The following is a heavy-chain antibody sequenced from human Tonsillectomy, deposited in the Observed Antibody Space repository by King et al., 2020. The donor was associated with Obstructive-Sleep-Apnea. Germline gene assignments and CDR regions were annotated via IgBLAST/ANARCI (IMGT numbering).Heavy chain of an antibody. Sequence: QLQESGPGLVKPSETLSLTCTVFCGSFMSENYNWGWLRQSPGKGLEWIGNNYYTGYAYYSPSLKSRVTILIDTSKNLFSLKLNFANAADTAVYFCASFLVAAPVLGAFHIWGQGTMVTVSS. CDR1: CGSFMSENYN. V-gene: IGHV4-39*07. CDR2: NYYTGYA. J-gene: IGHJ3*02. CDR3: ASFLVAAPVLGAFHI. D-gene: IGHD1-26*01.